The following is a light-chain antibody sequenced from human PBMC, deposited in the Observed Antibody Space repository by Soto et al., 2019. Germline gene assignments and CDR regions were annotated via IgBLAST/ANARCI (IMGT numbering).Light chain of an antibody. J-gene: IGLJ2*01. CDR2: LNSDGSH. CDR3: QTWGSGIVV. CDR1: SGHSNYA. V-gene: IGLV4-69*01. Sequence: QLVLTQSPSASASLGASVKLTCTLSSGHSNYAIAWHQQQSEKGPRYLMKLNSDGSHSKGDGIPDRFSGSSSGAERYLTISSLQSEDEADYYCQTWGSGIVVFGGGTKLIVL.